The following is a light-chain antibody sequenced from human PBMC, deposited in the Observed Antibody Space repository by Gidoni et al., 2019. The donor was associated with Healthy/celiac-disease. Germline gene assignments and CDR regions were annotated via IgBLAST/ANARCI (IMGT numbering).Light chain of an antibody. CDR2: GAS. Sequence: EIVMTQCPATLSVSPGERATLSCRASQSVSSNLAWYQQKPGQAPRLLIYGASTRATGIPARFSGSGSGTEFTLTISSLQSEDFAVYSCQQYNNWPLYTFGQGTKLEIK. CDR3: QQYNNWPLYT. V-gene: IGKV3-15*01. J-gene: IGKJ2*01. CDR1: QSVSSN.